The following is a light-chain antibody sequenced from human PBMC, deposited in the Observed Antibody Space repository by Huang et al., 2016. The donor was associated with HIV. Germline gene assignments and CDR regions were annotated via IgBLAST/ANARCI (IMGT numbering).Light chain of an antibody. CDR3: MQGTHWPRYT. CDR2: NVS. V-gene: IGKV2-30*02. CDR1: QSLVHSYGNTY. Sequence: DVVMTQSPLSLPVTLGQPASISCRSNQSLVHSYGNTYLNWFHQRPGHSTRRLIYNVSNRYSGVPYRISCSGSGTDFTLKISRVEAEDVGVYYCMQGTHWPRYTFGQGTKLEIK. J-gene: IGKJ2*01.